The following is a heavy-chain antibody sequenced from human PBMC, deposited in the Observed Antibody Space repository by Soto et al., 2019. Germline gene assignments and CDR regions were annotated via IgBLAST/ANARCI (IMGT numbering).Heavy chain of an antibody. CDR1: GGTISSWGYD. Sequence: SETLSLTCTVAGGTISSWGYDWTWIHQHPGKGQEWIGNIYNSGSTYYNTSLKSRVTISVDTSKNQFSLKLSSVTAADTAVYYCARDGDLTYYYDSSGYYYHGGFDPWGQGTLVTVSS. CDR3: ARDGDLTYYYDSSGYYYHGGFDP. V-gene: IGHV4-31*03. J-gene: IGHJ5*02. D-gene: IGHD3-22*01. CDR2: IYNSGST.